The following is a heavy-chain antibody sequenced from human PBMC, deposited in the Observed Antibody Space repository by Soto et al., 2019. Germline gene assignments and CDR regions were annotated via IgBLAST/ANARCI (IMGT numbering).Heavy chain of an antibody. J-gene: IGHJ6*02. V-gene: IGHV3-73*02. CDR3: CYDFWSGYYSFLDV. CDR2: IRSKANSYAT. D-gene: IGHD3-3*01. Sequence: EVQLVESGGGLVQPGGCLKLSCAASGFTFSGSAMHWVRQASGKGLEWVGRIRSKANSYATAYAASVKGRFTISRDDSKNTAYLQMNSLKTEDTAVYYCCYDFWSGYYSFLDVWGQGTTVTVSS. CDR1: GFTFSGSA.